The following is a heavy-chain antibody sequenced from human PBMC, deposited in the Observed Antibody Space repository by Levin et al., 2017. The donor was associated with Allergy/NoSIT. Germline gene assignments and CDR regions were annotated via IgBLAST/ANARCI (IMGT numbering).Heavy chain of an antibody. J-gene: IGHJ4*02. D-gene: IGHD3-22*01. Sequence: RTSETLSLTCAISGASVSSNSAAWNWIRQSPSRGLEWLGRTYYRSKWYNDYAVSVKSRITVNPDTSKNQFSLHLNSVTPEDSAVYYCARDFYYDASQGMIHFDYWGQGTLVAVSS. CDR1: GASVSSNSAA. CDR2: TYYRSKWYN. CDR3: ARDFYYDASQGMIHFDY. V-gene: IGHV6-1*01.